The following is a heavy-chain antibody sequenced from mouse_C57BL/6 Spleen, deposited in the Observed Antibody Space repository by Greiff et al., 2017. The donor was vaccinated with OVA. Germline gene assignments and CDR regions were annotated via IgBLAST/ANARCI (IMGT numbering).Heavy chain of an antibody. CDR3: ARHDGDYEGMDY. Sequence: VKLMESGPGLVAPSQSLSITCTVSGFSLTSYGVHWVRQPPGKGLEWLVVIWSDGSTTYNSALKSRLSISKDNSKSQVFLKMNSLQTDDTAMYYCARHDGDYEGMDYWGQGTSVTVSS. J-gene: IGHJ4*01. CDR1: GFSLTSYG. CDR2: IWSDGST. V-gene: IGHV2-6-1*01. D-gene: IGHD2-4*01.